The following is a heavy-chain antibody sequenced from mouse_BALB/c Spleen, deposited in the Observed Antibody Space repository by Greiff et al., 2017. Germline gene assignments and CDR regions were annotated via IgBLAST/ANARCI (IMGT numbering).Heavy chain of an antibody. CDR2: INPYNDGT. V-gene: IGHV1-14*01. CDR3: ARWDYYGSSYFDY. J-gene: IGHJ2*01. CDR1: GYTFTSYV. Sequence: VQLQQSGPELVKPGASVKMSCKASGYTFTSYVMHWVKQKPGQGLEWIGYINPYNDGTKYNEKFKGKATLTSDKSSSTAYMELSSLTSEDSAVYYYARWDYYGSSYFDYWGQGTTLTVSS. D-gene: IGHD1-1*01.